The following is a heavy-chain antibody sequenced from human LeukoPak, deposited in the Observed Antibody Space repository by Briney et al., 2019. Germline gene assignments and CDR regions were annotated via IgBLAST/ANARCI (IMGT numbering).Heavy chain of an antibody. Sequence: SETLSLTCTVSGGSISSGGYYWSWIRQHPGKGLEWIGYIYYSGSTYYNPSLKSRVTISVDTSKNQFSLKLSSVTAADTAVYYCARYYDSSGYYIGWFDPWGHGTLVTVSS. D-gene: IGHD3-22*01. V-gene: IGHV4-31*03. CDR3: ARYYDSSGYYIGWFDP. J-gene: IGHJ5*02. CDR1: GGSISSGGYY. CDR2: IYYSGST.